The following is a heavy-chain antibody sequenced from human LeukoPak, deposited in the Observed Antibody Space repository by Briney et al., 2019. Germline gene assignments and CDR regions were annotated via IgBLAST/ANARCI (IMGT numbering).Heavy chain of an antibody. CDR1: GGSISSSSYY. Sequence: PSETLSLTCTVSGGSISSSSYYWGWIRPPPGKGLEWIGCIYYSRRTYYNPSLKSRVTISVDTFKKQFSLKLSSVTAADTAVYYCARLEQWLAHFDHWGQGTLVTVSS. CDR3: ARLEQWLAHFDH. D-gene: IGHD6-19*01. V-gene: IGHV4-39*01. J-gene: IGHJ4*02. CDR2: IYYSRRT.